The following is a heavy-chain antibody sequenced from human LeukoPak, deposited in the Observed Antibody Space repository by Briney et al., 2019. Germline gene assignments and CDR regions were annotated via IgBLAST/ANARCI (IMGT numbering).Heavy chain of an antibody. CDR1: GGSISSSSYY. V-gene: IGHV4-39*07. CDR3: ARGRTVTTVGY. D-gene: IGHD4-17*01. J-gene: IGHJ4*02. CDR2: IYYSGST. Sequence: PSETLSLTCTVSGGSISSSSYYWGWIRQPPGKGLEWMGSIYYSGSTYYNPSLKSRVTISVDTSKNQFSLKLSSVTAADTAVYYCARGRTVTTVGYWGQGTLVTVSS.